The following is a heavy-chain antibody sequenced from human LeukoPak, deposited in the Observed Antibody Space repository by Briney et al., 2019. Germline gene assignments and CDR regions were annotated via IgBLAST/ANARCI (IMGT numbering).Heavy chain of an antibody. Sequence: SSETLSLTCTVSGGSISSSSYYWGWIRQPPGKGLEWIGSIYYSGNTYYNPSLKSRVTISVDTSKNQFSLKLSSVTAADTAVYYCARHFFRQEYYLDYWGQGTLVTVSS. CDR2: IYYSGNT. V-gene: IGHV4-39*01. D-gene: IGHD2/OR15-2a*01. J-gene: IGHJ4*02. CDR1: GGSISSSSYY. CDR3: ARHFFRQEYYLDY.